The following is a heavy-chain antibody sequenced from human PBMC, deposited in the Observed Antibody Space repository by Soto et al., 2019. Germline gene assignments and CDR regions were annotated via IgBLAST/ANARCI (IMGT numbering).Heavy chain of an antibody. CDR2: MHGGGGGA. CDR3: AKDAVPTNGVWDWFDS. V-gene: IGHV3-23*01. CDR1: GFTLGNYA. Sequence: VQLLESGGGLAPPGGSLRLSCAASGFTLGNYAMTWVRQTPGKGLEWVSSMHGGGGGAYYSDFVKGRFTVSRDNSENTLYLQMSSLRVDDSAIYYCAKDAVPTNGVWDWFDSWGPGTLVTVSS. J-gene: IGHJ5*01. D-gene: IGHD5-12*01.